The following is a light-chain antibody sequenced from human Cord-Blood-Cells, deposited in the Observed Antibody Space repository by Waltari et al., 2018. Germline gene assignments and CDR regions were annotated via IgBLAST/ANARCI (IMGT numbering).Light chain of an antibody. CDR2: KAS. J-gene: IGKJ5*01. CDR1: QSISSW. CDR3: QQNNSYSPSH. Sequence: EIHMTQSPSTLSASVVDRVTITCQASQSISSWLAWYHQKPRNAPKVLIHKASRLESGVPSRFSGGGSAKEFARNISSLQPDDFASYYGQQNNSYSPSHFSHGTRLEI. V-gene: IGKV1-5*03.